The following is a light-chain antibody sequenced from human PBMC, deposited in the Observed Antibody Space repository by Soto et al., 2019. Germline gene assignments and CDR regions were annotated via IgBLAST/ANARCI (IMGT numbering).Light chain of an antibody. CDR1: QSVRSSY. J-gene: IGKJ1*01. CDR2: GAS. CDR3: QQYGSSPET. V-gene: IGKV3-20*01. Sequence: ELVLTQSPGTLSLSPEERATLSCRASQSVRSSYRAWYQQKAGQALRLLIYGASSRAPGIPDRFSGSGSGTDFTLNISRXESEDFAVYYCQQYGSSPETFGQGTKVDIK.